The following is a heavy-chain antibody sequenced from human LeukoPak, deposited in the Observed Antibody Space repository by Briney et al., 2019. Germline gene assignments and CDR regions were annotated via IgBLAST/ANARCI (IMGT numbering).Heavy chain of an antibody. CDR2: IHHSGRL. CDR3: ARGGDWKFDY. Sequence: SETLSLTCAVSGVSIGSNKRWTWVRQPPGKGLEWIGEIHHSGRLNYSPSLKSRVTISVDKSKNHFSLNLNSITPADTAIYYCARGGDWKFDYWGQGALVTVSS. CDR1: GVSIGSNKR. J-gene: IGHJ4*02. V-gene: IGHV4-4*02. D-gene: IGHD1-1*01.